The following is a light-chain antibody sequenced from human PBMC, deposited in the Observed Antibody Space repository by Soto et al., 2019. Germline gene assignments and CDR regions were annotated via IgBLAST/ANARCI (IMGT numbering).Light chain of an antibody. CDR2: GAS. CDR3: QQYAGSST. Sequence: EIVLTQSPGTLSLSPGARAPLSGRASQSVSSSYLAWYQQKPGQAPRLLIYGASSRATGIPDRFSGSGSGTDFTLTISRLEPEDFAVYYCQQYAGSSTFGQGTKVDI. J-gene: IGKJ1*01. CDR1: QSVSSSY. V-gene: IGKV3-20*01.